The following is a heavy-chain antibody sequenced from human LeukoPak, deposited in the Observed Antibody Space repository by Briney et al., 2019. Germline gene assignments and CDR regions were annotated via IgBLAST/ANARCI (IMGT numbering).Heavy chain of an antibody. CDR3: ASRVPGYCSSTSCRGYAFDI. J-gene: IGHJ3*02. CDR2: INPNSGGT. D-gene: IGHD2-2*01. CDR1: GYAFTGYY. Sequence: ASVKVSCKASGYAFTGYYMHWVRQAPGQGLEWMGWINPNSGGTNYAQKFQGRVTMTRDTSISTAYMELSRLRSDDTAVYYCASRVPGYCSSTSCRGYAFDIWGQGTMVTVSS. V-gene: IGHV1-2*02.